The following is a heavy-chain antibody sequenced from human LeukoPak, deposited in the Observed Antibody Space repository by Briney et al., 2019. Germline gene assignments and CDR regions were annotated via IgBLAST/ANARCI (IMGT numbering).Heavy chain of an antibody. V-gene: IGHV3-23*01. Sequence: LGGSLRLSCAASGFTFSSYAMSWVRQAPGKGLEWGSAISGSGGSTYYADSAKGRFTISRDNSKNTLNLQMNSLRAEDTAVYYCAKGPDTAMDPAYFDYWGQGTLVTVSS. CDR1: GFTFSSYA. CDR2: ISGSGGST. CDR3: AKGPDTAMDPAYFDY. J-gene: IGHJ4*02. D-gene: IGHD5-18*01.